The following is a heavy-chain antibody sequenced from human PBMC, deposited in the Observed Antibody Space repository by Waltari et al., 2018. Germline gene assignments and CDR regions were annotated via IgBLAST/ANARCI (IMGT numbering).Heavy chain of an antibody. CDR3: ARESAAAGIDY. D-gene: IGHD6-13*01. CDR1: GGSISSYY. V-gene: IGHV4-59*01. Sequence: QVQLQESGPGLVKPSETLSLTCPVSGGSISSYYWSWIRQPPGKGLEWIGYIYYSGSTNYHPSLKSRVTISVDTSKNQFSLKLSSVTAADTAVYYCARESAAAGIDYWGQGTLVTVSS. J-gene: IGHJ4*02. CDR2: IYYSGST.